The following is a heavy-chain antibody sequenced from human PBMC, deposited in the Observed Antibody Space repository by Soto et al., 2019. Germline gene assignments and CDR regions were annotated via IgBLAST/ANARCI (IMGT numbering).Heavy chain of an antibody. CDR3: AKTATYVDGYDNTFYSLEDY. CDR1: GLTFSDFG. CDR2: ISHDGSKR. D-gene: IGHD3-22*01. V-gene: IGHV3-30*18. Sequence: PGGSLRLSCEVSGLTFSDFGLDWVRQAPGKGLEWVAIISHDGSKRFYADSVKGRFTISRDNSKNTLYLQMSSLRPEDTALYYCAKTATYVDGYDNTFYSLEDYWGHGTLVTVSS. J-gene: IGHJ4*01.